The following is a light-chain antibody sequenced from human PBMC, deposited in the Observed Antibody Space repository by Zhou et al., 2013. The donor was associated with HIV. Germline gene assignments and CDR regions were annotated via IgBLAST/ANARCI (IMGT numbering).Light chain of an antibody. CDR1: QSVSRN. Sequence: IVLTQSPATLSLSPGERATLSCRASQSVSRNLAWYQQRPGQAPRLLIYAASSRATDIPARFSGSGSGTDFTLTISSLQSEDVAVYYCQQRNNWPPESTFGPGTKVEI. CDR3: QQRNNWPPEST. V-gene: IGKV3-15*01. J-gene: IGKJ3*01. CDR2: AAS.